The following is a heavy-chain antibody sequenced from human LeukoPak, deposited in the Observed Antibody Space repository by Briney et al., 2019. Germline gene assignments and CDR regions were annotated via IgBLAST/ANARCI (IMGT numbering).Heavy chain of an antibody. CDR1: GFTFSSYG. J-gene: IGHJ3*02. CDR2: ISYDGSNK. D-gene: IGHD1-7*01. V-gene: IGHV3-30-3*01. Sequence: GGSLRLSCAAAGFTFSSYGMHWVRQAPGKGLEWVAFISYDGSNKYDADSVKGRFTISRDNSKNTLYLQMNSLRAEDTAVYYCARSELTIDDAFDIWGQGTMVTVSS. CDR3: ARSELTIDDAFDI.